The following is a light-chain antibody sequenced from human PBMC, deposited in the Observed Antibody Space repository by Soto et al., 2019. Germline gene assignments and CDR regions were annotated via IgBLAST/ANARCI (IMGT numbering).Light chain of an antibody. Sequence: DFQMTQSPSTLSASVGDRVTIPCRASQNIRSRFACFQQKPGKAPKLLIYDASSLESGVPSRFSGSGSGTDFTLTISGLEPEDFAMYYCQQYGYLVTFGGGTKVDIK. CDR3: QQYGYLVT. V-gene: IGKV1-5*01. CDR2: DAS. J-gene: IGKJ4*01. CDR1: QNIRSR.